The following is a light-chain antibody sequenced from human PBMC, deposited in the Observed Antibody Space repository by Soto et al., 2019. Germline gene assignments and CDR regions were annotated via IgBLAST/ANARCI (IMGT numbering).Light chain of an antibody. CDR1: QSISNF. Sequence: ETQMTQSPSSRSPPVGDRVPITCRTSQSISNFLNWYQQQPGKAPTLMIYGASSLQSGVPSTFSGSGAATAFTPTTSSLQPADFAAYYCQQSYSAPPVTFGGGTKVDIK. J-gene: IGKJ4*01. CDR3: QQSYSAPPVT. CDR2: GAS. V-gene: IGKV1-39*01.